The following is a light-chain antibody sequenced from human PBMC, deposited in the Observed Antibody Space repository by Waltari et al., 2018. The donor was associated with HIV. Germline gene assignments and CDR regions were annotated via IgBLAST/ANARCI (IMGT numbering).Light chain of an antibody. CDR3: CSYAGSSTWV. V-gene: IGLV2-23*02. J-gene: IGLJ3*02. CDR1: SSDVGSYNL. Sequence: QSALTQPASVSGSPGQSITISCTGTSSDVGSYNLVPWYQQHPGKAPKPMIYEVSKRPSGVSNRFSGSKSGNTASLTISGLQAEDEADYYCCSYAGSSTWVFGGGTKLTVL. CDR2: EVS.